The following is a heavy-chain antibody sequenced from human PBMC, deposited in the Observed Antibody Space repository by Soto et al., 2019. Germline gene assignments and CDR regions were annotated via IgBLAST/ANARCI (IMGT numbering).Heavy chain of an antibody. D-gene: IGHD3-22*01. V-gene: IGHV4-30-2*01. J-gene: IGHJ3*02. CDR1: GGSISSGGYS. CDR3: ARVGYYDSSGYYGPNDAFDI. Sequence: KPSETLSLTCAVSGGSISSGGYSWSWIRQPPGKGLEWIGYIYHSGSTYYNPSLKSRVTISVDRSTNQFSLKLSSVTAADTAVYYCARVGYYDSSGYYGPNDAFDIWGQGTMVTVSS. CDR2: IYHSGST.